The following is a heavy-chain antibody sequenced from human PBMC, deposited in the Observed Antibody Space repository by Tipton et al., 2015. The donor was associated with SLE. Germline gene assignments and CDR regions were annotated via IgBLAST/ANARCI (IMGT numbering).Heavy chain of an antibody. J-gene: IGHJ3*02. D-gene: IGHD1-26*01. CDR3: AREVGAAAFDI. V-gene: IGHV1-18*01. CDR1: GYTFTSYG. CDR2: ISGHNGDT. Sequence: QLVQSGAEVKKPGASVKVSCKASGYTFTSYGIIWVRQAPGQGLEWMGWISGHNGDTRSAQKFQDRVTMTTDTSTTTGYMELRSLRSDDTAMYYCAREVGAAAFDIWGQGTMVIVSS.